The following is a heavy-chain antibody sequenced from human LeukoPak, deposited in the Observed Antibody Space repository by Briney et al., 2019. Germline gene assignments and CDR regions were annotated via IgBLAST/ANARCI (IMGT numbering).Heavy chain of an antibody. V-gene: IGHV1-69*04. D-gene: IGHD4-17*01. CDR1: GGTFSSYA. CDR2: IIPILGIA. CDR3: ARDSLQANGDRLKPYYYYYYMDV. Sequence: GASVKVSCKASGGTFSSYAISWVRQAPGQGLEWMGGIIPILGIANYAQKFQGRVTITADKSTSTAYMELSSLRSEDTAVYYCARDSLQANGDRLKPYYYYYYMDVWGKGTTVTVSS. J-gene: IGHJ6*03.